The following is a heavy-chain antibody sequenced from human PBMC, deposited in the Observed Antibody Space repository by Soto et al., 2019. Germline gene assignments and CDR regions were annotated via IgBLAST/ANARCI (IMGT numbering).Heavy chain of an antibody. CDR3: VRGPDYEGYFDY. V-gene: IGHV1-69*13. D-gene: IGHD3-22*01. J-gene: IGHJ4*02. CDR1: GTTFSNFA. CDR2: IILPFGTP. Sequence: SVKVSCKASGTTFSNFAIGWVRQAPGQGLEWMGGIILPFGTPNYAQKLQGRVTISADESMTTAYMELRGLRSEDTAVYYCVRGPDYEGYFDYWGQGTLVTVSS.